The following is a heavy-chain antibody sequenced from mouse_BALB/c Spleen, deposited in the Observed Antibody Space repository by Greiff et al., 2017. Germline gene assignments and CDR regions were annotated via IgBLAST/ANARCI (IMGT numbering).Heavy chain of an antibody. CDR1: GFSLTSYG. V-gene: IGHV2-9*02. CDR3: ARGAYDGGFAY. CDR2: IWAGGST. Sequence: VKLMESGPGLVAPSQSLSITCTVSGFSLTSYGVHWVRQPPGKGLEWLGVIWAGGSTNYNSALMSRLSISKDNSKSQVFLKMNSLQTDDTAMYYCARGAYDGGFAYWGQGTLVTVSA. J-gene: IGHJ3*01. D-gene: IGHD2-14*01.